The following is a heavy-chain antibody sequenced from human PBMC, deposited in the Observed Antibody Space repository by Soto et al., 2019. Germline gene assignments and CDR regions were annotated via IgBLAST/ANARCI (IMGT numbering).Heavy chain of an antibody. Sequence: QITLKESGPTVVKPTETLTLTCRFSGFSLTTSGVGVGWVRQSPGKAPEWLALIYWDDDKRYSTSLNSRLIITKDTSKNQVVLTMASVDPADTATYYCAHRVLRTVFGLVTTTAIYFDFWGPGTPVVVSS. CDR2: IYWDDDK. CDR1: GFSLTTSGVG. CDR3: AHRVLRTVFGLVTTTAIYFDF. V-gene: IGHV2-5*02. J-gene: IGHJ4*02. D-gene: IGHD3-3*01.